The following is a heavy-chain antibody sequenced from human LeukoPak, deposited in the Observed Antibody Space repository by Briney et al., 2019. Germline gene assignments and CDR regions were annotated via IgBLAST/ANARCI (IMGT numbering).Heavy chain of an antibody. D-gene: IGHD3-10*01. CDR2: INPSSGGT. V-gene: IGHV1-2*02. CDR1: GYTFTGYY. CDR3: ATNYYGSGSYYASYYYYMDV. J-gene: IGHJ6*03. Sequence: ASVKVSCKASGYTFTGYYMHWVRQAPGQGLEWMGWINPSSGGTNYAQKFQGRVTMTRDTSISIAYMELSRLRSDDTAVYYCATNYYGSGSYYASYYYYMDVWGKGTTVTISS.